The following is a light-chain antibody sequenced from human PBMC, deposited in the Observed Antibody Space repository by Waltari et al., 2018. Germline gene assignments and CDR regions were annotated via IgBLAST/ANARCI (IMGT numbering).Light chain of an antibody. Sequence: DIQMTQSPSSLSASVGDRVTITCRASQSISSYLHWYQQKPGKAPKLLSYAASSLESGVPSRFSGSGSGPDFTLTISSLQPEDFATYYCQQTYSSPLYTFGQGTKLEIK. J-gene: IGKJ2*01. CDR1: QSISSY. CDR2: AAS. CDR3: QQTYSSPLYT. V-gene: IGKV1-39*01.